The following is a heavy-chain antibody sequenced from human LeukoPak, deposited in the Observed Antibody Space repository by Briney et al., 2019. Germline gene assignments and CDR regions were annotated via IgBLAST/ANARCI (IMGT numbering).Heavy chain of an antibody. Sequence: SETLSLTCTVSGGSISSSSYYCGWIRQPPGKGLEWIGSIYHSGSTYYNPSLKSRVTISVDTSKNQFSLKLSSVTAADTAVFYCAGSDYYYYMDVWGKGTTVTVSS. V-gene: IGHV4-39*01. CDR2: IYHSGST. D-gene: IGHD3-10*01. CDR1: GGSISSSSYY. J-gene: IGHJ6*03. CDR3: AGSDYYYYMDV.